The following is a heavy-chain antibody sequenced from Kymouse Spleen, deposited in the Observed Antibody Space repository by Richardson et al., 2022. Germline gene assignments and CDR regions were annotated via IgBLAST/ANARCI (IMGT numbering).Heavy chain of an antibody. V-gene: IGHV3-9*01. D-gene: IGHD3-10*01. J-gene: IGHJ3*02. CDR2: ISWNSGSI. CDR1: GFTFDDYA. Sequence: EVQLVESGGGLVQPGRSLRLSCAASGFTFDDYAMHWVRQAPGKGLEWVSGISWNSGSIGYADSVKGRFTISRDNAKNSLYLQMNSLRAEDTALYYCAKDSITMVRGVLGHAFDIWGQGTMVTVSS. CDR3: AKDSITMVRGVLGHAFDI.